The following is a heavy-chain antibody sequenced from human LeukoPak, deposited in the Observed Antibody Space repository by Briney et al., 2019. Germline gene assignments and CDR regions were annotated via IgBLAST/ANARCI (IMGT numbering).Heavy chain of an antibody. CDR2: IDSKNGDT. Sequence: ASVKVSCKASGYTFTAYYMHWVRQPPGQGLEWVGWIDSKNGDTKYEQKFQRRLTINRPTSIGIAYMELRSMISDDTAVSYCASEAYCSGARCSVPRVASCGHGTPVTVFS. CDR3: ASEAYCSGARCSVPRVAS. CDR1: GYTFTAYY. V-gene: IGHV1-2*02. J-gene: IGHJ5*01. D-gene: IGHD2-15*01.